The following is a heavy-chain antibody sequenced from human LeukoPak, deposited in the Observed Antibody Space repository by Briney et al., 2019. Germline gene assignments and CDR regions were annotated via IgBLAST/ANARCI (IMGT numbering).Heavy chain of an antibody. D-gene: IGHD4-17*01. CDR2: ISYDGSNK. Sequence: GGSLRLSCTASGFSFSDYGTHWVRQAPGKGLEWVAVISYDGSNKYYAESVKGRFTISRDNFKNTQYLQMNSLRAEDTAVYYCAKDGSTVTTPDSWGQGTLVTVSS. J-gene: IGHJ4*02. CDR1: GFSFSDYG. CDR3: AKDGSTVTTPDS. V-gene: IGHV3-30*18.